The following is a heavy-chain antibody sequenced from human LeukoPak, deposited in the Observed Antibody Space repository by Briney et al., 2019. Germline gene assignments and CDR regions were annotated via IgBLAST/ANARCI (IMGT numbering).Heavy chain of an antibody. J-gene: IGHJ4*02. D-gene: IGHD5-12*01. V-gene: IGHV4-34*01. CDR1: GGSFSGYY. CDR2: INHSGST. CDR3: ARSPSWWLRLYFDY. Sequence: SETLSLTCAVYGGSFSGYYWSWIRQPPGKGLEWIGEINHSGSTNYNPSLKSRVTISVDTSKNQFSLKLSSVTAADTAVYYCARSPSWWLRLYFDYWGQGTLVTVSS.